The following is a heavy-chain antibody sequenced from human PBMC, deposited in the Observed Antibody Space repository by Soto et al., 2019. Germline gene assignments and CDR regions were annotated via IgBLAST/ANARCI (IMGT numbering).Heavy chain of an antibody. CDR1: GGSISSGGYY. CDR3: ARDRSEGFLEWLEAHYGMDV. CDR2: IYYSGST. J-gene: IGHJ6*02. D-gene: IGHD3-3*01. Sequence: SETLSLTCTVSGGSISSGGYYWSWIRQHPGKGLEWIGYIYYSGSTYYNPSLKSRVTISVDTSKNQFSLKLSSVTAADTAVYYCARDRSEGFLEWLEAHYGMDVWGQGTTVTVSS. V-gene: IGHV4-31*03.